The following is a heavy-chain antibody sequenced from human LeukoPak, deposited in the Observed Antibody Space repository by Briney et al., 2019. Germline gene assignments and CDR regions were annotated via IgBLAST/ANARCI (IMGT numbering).Heavy chain of an antibody. J-gene: IGHJ4*02. D-gene: IGHD6-19*01. CDR1: GFTFSSYG. CDR3: AKDLVHSSGWYFGLSSFDY. CDR2: ISGSGGST. Sequence: PGGSLRLSCAASGFTFSSYGMSWVRQAPGKGLEWVSAISGSGGSTYYADSVKGRFTISRENSKNTLYLQMNRLRAEDTAVYYCAKDLVHSSGWYFGLSSFDYWGQGTLVTVSS. V-gene: IGHV3-23*01.